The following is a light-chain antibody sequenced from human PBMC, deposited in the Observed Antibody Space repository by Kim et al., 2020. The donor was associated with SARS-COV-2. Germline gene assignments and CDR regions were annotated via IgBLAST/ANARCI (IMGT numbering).Light chain of an antibody. CDR3: SAWDSSLNAWV. V-gene: IGLV10-54*04. Sequence: RQTATLTCTGNNNKVGNQGAAWLQQHQGHPPKLLSYRNNNRPSGISERFSASRSADTASLTITGLQPEDETDYYCSAWDSSLNAWVFGGGTQLTVL. CDR2: RNN. CDR1: NNKVGNQG. J-gene: IGLJ3*02.